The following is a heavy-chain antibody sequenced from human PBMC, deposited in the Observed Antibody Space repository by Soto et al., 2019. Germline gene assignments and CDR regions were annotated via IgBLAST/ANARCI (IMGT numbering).Heavy chain of an antibody. Sequence: DVQLLESGGGLVQPGGSLRLACAASGFTFGNYAINWVRLGPGKGREWVSGISGGGGSTYYADSVKGRFTIFRDTSKNTVFLQMNSLRADDTAVYYCAKGFIVVVTVLRPDDAFDVWGQRTMVTVSS. CDR1: GFTFGNYA. CDR3: AKGFIVVVTVLRPDDAFDV. D-gene: IGHD2-21*02. J-gene: IGHJ3*01. V-gene: IGHV3-23*01. CDR2: ISGGGGST.